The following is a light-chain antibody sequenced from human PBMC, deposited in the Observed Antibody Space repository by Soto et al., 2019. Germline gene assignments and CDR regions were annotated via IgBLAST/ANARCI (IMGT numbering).Light chain of an antibody. CDR3: QSFDSGLAGWV. J-gene: IGLJ3*02. CDR1: SSNIGSNT. V-gene: IGLV1-44*01. CDR2: SNN. Sequence: QTVVTQPPSASGTPGQRVTISCSGSSSNIGSNTVNWYQQLPGTAPKLLIYSNNQRPSGVPDRFSGSKSGTSASLAISGLQAEDEADYYCQSFDSGLAGWVFGGGTKVTVL.